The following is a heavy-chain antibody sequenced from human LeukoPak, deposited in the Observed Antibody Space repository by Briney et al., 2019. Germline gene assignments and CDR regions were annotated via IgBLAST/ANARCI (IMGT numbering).Heavy chain of an antibody. CDR2: IYYSGST. J-gene: IGHJ3*02. CDR1: GGSISSGGYY. V-gene: IGHV4-31*03. D-gene: IGHD3-22*01. CDR3: ARVEYLDYYDSSGYKGAFDI. Sequence: SETLSLTCTVSGGSISSGGYYWSWIRQHPGKGLEWIGYIYYSGSTYYNPSLKSRVTISVDTSKNQFSLKLSSVTAADTAVYYCARVEYLDYYDSSGYKGAFDIWGQGTMVTVSS.